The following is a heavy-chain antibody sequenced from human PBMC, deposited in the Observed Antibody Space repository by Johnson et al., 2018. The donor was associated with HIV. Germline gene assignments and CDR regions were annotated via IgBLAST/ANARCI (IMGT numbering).Heavy chain of an antibody. J-gene: IGHJ3*02. D-gene: IGHD3-16*01. Sequence: QVQLVESGGDMVQPGRSLRLSCAASGFTLSTYAMHWVRQAPGKGLEWVAVISSEGVNKYYVDSAKGRFTISRDNSRNTLYLQMNSLRVEDTAVYYCAKDPRYKYGGAFDIWGQGTKVTVSS. CDR2: ISSEGVNK. CDR3: AKDPRYKYGGAFDI. CDR1: GFTLSTYA. V-gene: IGHV3-30*18.